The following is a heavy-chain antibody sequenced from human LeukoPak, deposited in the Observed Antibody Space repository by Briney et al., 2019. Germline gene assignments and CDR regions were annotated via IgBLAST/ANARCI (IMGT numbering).Heavy chain of an antibody. CDR2: NNHSGST. CDR1: RGYFRGYY. D-gene: IGHD3-10*01. Sequence: SETLSLTCPVYRGYFRGYYWSWVRPPPGKGLEWIGENNHSGSTNYNPSLKSRVTISVDTSKSQFSLKLSSVTAADTAVYYCARGGKAPGGYWGQGTLVTVSS. J-gene: IGHJ4*02. V-gene: IGHV4-34*01. CDR3: ARGGKAPGGY.